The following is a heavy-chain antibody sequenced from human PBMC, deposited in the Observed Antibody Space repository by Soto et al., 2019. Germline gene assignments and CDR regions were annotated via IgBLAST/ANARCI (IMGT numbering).Heavy chain of an antibody. CDR3: ARGRGYCSGGSCPSFDY. CDR1: GGSFSGYY. J-gene: IGHJ4*02. V-gene: IGHV4-34*01. Sequence: SETLSLTXAVYGGSFSGYYWSWIRQPPGKGLEWIGEINHSGSTNYNPSLKSRVTISVDTSKNQFSLKLSSVTAADTAVYYCARGRGYCSGGSCPSFDYWGQGTLVTVSS. CDR2: INHSGST. D-gene: IGHD2-15*01.